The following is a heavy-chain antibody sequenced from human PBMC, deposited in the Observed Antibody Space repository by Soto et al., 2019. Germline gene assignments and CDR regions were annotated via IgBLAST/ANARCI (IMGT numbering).Heavy chain of an antibody. J-gene: IGHJ6*02. V-gene: IGHV5-51*01. CDR1: GYSFTSYW. Sequence: PGESLKISCKGSGYSFTSYWIGWVRQMPGKGLDWLWFIYPGDSVTSYSPSFQGQFTISADKSISTAYLQWSSLKASDTAMFYCARHGSGSYFDYYYGMDVWGQGTTVTVSS. CDR3: ARHGSGSYFDYYYGMDV. D-gene: IGHD1-26*01. CDR2: IYPGDSVT.